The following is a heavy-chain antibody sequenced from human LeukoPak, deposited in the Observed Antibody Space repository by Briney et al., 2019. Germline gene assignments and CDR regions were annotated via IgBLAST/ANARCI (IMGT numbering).Heavy chain of an antibody. J-gene: IGHJ4*02. CDR3: ARVNGAVDY. CDR2: MNPNSGNT. D-gene: IGHD1-26*01. CDR1: GYSFTSYD. Sequence: ASVKVSCKASGYSFTSYDIDWVRQATGQGLERMGWMNPNSGNTGYAQKFQGRVTMTMDPSISTAYMELSSLRSEDTAVYYCARVNGAVDYWGQGTLVTVSS. V-gene: IGHV1-8*01.